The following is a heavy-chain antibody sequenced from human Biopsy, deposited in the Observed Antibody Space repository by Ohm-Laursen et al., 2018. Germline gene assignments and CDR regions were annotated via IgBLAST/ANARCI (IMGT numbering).Heavy chain of an antibody. Sequence: SLRISCAASGFIFGDFGMHWVRQAPGKGPEWVAVIWHDGSEKYYAGSVKGRFSISRDNSKNTLNLQMNSLRVEDTAIYYCVSEVVGDTDHWGQGTLVTVSS. V-gene: IGHV3-33*01. D-gene: IGHD2-15*01. CDR2: IWHDGSEK. J-gene: IGHJ4*02. CDR1: GFIFGDFG. CDR3: VSEVVGDTDH.